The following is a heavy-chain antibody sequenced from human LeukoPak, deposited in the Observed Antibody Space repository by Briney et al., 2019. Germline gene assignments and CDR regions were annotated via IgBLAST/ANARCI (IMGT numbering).Heavy chain of an antibody. CDR3: ARGGSSSLGSFDY. CDR1: GYTFTDYY. Sequence: SVKVSCKASGYTFTDYYMHWVRQAPGQGLEWMGGIIPIFGTANYAQKFQGRVTITADESTSTAYMELSSLRSEDTAVYYCARGGSSSLGSFDYWGQGTLVTVSS. CDR2: IIPIFGTA. J-gene: IGHJ4*02. V-gene: IGHV1-69*13. D-gene: IGHD6-13*01.